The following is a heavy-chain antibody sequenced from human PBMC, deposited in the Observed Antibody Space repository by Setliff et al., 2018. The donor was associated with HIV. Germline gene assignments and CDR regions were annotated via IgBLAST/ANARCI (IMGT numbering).Heavy chain of an antibody. CDR1: GFTFDDYA. V-gene: IGHV3-9*01. Sequence: GGSLRLSCAASGFTFDDYAMHWVRQAPRKGLEWVSSISWNSGTIGYADSVKGRFTISRDNAKKSLYLQMNSLRAEDTAVYYCARASGYSYGPSSYWGQGTLVTVSS. CDR3: ARASGYSYGPSSY. CDR2: ISWNSGTI. D-gene: IGHD5-18*01. J-gene: IGHJ4*02.